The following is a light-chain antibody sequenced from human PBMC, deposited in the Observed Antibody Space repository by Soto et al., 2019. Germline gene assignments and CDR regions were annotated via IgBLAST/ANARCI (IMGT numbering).Light chain of an antibody. V-gene: IGKV1-33*01. CDR3: QQYENPPT. Sequence: DIQMTQYTTSLSASVGDRVTITGQASQNINNYLNWYQQKPGRAPKLLIYDASNLEAGVPSRFRGSGSGTDFTFTISRLQPEDIATYYCQQYENPPTFAQGTRLEIK. CDR2: DAS. J-gene: IGKJ5*01. CDR1: QNINNY.